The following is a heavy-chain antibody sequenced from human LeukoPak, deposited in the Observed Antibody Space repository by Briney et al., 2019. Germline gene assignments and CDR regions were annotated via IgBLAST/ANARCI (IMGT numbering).Heavy chain of an antibody. CDR1: GGSISSYY. CDR3: ATHRGYSYGFFDY. J-gene: IGHJ4*02. CDR2: IYYSGST. V-gene: IGHV4-59*08. D-gene: IGHD5-18*01. Sequence: SETLSLTCTVSGGSISSYYWSWIRQPPGKGLEWIGYIYYSGSTNYNPSLKSRVTVSVDTSKNQFSLKLSSVTAADTAVYYCATHRGYSYGFFDYWGQGTLVTVSS.